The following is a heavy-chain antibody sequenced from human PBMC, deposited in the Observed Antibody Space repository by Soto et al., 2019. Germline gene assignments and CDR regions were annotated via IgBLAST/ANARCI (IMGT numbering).Heavy chain of an antibody. CDR2: ISYSGST. J-gene: IGHJ1*01. Sequence: SETLSLTCTVSGGSISSGGYYWSWIRQHPGTGLEWIGHISYSGSTYYNTSLKSRVTISVDTSKNQFSLKLSSVTAADTAVYYCAIYDSSGSRGFQHWGQGTLVTVSS. V-gene: IGHV4-31*03. D-gene: IGHD3-22*01. CDR3: AIYDSSGSRGFQH. CDR1: GGSISSGGYY.